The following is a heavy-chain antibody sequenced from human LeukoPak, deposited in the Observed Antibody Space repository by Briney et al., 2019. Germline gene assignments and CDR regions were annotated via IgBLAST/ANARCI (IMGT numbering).Heavy chain of an antibody. CDR3: ARYSSGWYVDY. CDR2: IWYDGSQK. V-gene: IGHV3-33*08. Sequence: PGGSLRLSCAASGFTFSIYTMNWVRQAPGKGLEWVAVIWYDGSQKYYADSVKGRFTISRDNSKNTLYLQMNSLRAEDTAVYYCARYSSGWYVDYWGQGILVTVSS. D-gene: IGHD6-19*01. CDR1: GFTFSIYT. J-gene: IGHJ4*02.